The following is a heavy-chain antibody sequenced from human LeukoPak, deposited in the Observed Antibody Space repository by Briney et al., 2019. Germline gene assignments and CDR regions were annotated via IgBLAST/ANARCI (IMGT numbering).Heavy chain of an antibody. CDR2: IGISSGNT. V-gene: IGHV3-48*04. CDR1: GFTFSDYS. J-gene: IGHJ4*02. CDR3: ARDHNYAFDN. Sequence: GGSLRLSCAASGFTFSDYSMNWVRQAPGKGLEWISYIGISSGNTKYADSVKGRFTISGDSAKNWLYLQMNSLRVEDTAVYFCARDHNYAFDNWGQGTLVTVSS. D-gene: IGHD1-1*01.